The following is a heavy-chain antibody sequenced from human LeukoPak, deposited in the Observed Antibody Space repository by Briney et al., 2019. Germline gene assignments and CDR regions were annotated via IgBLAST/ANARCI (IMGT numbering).Heavy chain of an antibody. D-gene: IGHD3-22*01. CDR2: ISAYNGNT. CDR1: GYTLTNYG. Sequence: ASVKVSCKASGYTLTNYGFIWVRQAPGQGLEWMGWISAYNGNTNYAQKLQGRVTMTTDTSTSTAYMELRSLRSDDTAVYYCARDVWYYYDSSGYRFDYWGQGTLVTVSS. V-gene: IGHV1-18*01. J-gene: IGHJ4*02. CDR3: ARDVWYYYDSSGYRFDY.